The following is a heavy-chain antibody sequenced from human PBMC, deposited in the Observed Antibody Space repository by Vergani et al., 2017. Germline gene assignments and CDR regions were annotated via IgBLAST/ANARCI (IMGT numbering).Heavy chain of an antibody. CDR2: ISSSGSTI. CDR3: ARDLTSYGSGSYLWSGYYYYYGMDV. D-gene: IGHD3-10*01. CDR1: GFTFSDYY. Sequence: QVQLVESGGGLVKPGGSLRLSCAASGFTFSDYYMSWIRQAPGKGLEWVSYISSSGSTIYYADSVKDRFTISRDNAKNSLYLQMNSLRAEDTAVYYCARDLTSYGSGSYLWSGYYYYYGMDVWGQGTTVTVSS. V-gene: IGHV3-11*01. J-gene: IGHJ6*02.